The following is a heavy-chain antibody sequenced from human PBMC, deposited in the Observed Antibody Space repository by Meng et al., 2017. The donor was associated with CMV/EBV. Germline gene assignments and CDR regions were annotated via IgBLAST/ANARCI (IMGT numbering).Heavy chain of an antibody. CDR2: ISSSSSTI. CDR3: ARGLAARPWDH. V-gene: IGHV3-48*04. D-gene: IGHD6-6*01. CDR1: GFTFSSYS. Sequence: GESLKISCAASGFTFSSYSMNWVRQAPGKGLEWVSYISSSSSTIYYADSVKGRFTISRDNAKNSLYLQMNSLRAEDTAVYYCARGLAARPWDHWGQGTLVTVSS. J-gene: IGHJ4*02.